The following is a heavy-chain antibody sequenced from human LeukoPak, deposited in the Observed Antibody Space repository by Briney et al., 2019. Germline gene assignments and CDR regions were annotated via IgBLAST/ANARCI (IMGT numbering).Heavy chain of an antibody. Sequence: ASVTVSFKASGYTFTNYDINGVRQAAGQGREWMGWMNPNRGNTGYAQKFQGRVTMTRNTSISTAYMELSSLRSEDTAVYYCARGKHRPPYSSGCLGYWGQGTLVTVSS. CDR1: GYTFTNYD. CDR3: ARGKHRPPYSSGCLGY. V-gene: IGHV1-8*01. J-gene: IGHJ4*02. CDR2: MNPNRGNT. D-gene: IGHD6-19*01.